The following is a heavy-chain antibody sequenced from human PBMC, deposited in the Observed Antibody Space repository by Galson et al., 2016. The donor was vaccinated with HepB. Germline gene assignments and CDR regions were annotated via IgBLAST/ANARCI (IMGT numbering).Heavy chain of an antibody. CDR1: GFTFSSYE. CDR2: ISSSGNTI. V-gene: IGHV3-48*03. CDR3: ASYPGYFPGN. Sequence: SLRLSCAASGFTFSSYEMNWVRQAPGKGLEWFSYISSSGNTIYYADSVKGRFTISRDNAQTSLYLQMNSLRAEDTAVYYCASYPGYFPGNWGQGTLVTVSS. D-gene: IGHD3-9*01. J-gene: IGHJ4*02.